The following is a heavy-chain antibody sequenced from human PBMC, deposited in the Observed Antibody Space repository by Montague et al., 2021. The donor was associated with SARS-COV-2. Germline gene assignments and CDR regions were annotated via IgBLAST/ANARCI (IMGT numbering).Heavy chain of an antibody. CDR2: IWYDGSNE. CDR1: GFLFSRYG. V-gene: IGHV3-30*02. D-gene: IGHD6-19*01. Sequence: LRLSFSASGFLFSRYGMHWVRQAPGKGLEWVAHIWYDGSNENYVDSVKGRFTISRDNFKNTLYLQMNSLRVEDTAVYYCAKDTATIRIAVALMDVWGQGTTVIVSS. J-gene: IGHJ6*02. CDR3: AKDTATIRIAVALMDV.